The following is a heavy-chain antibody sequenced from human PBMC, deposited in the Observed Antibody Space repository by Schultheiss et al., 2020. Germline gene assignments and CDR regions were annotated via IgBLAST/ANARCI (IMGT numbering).Heavy chain of an antibody. CDR2: INPSGGST. D-gene: IGHD3-10*01. V-gene: IGHV1-46*01. CDR1: GGTFSSYT. J-gene: IGHJ6*02. Sequence: ASVKVSCKASGGTFSSYTISWVRQAPGQGLEWMGIINPSGGSTSYAQKFQGRVTMTRDTSTSTVYMELSSLRSEDTAVYYCASRAGITMVRGAPIRPLYYGMDVWGQGTTVTVAS. CDR3: ASRAGITMVRGAPIRPLYYGMDV.